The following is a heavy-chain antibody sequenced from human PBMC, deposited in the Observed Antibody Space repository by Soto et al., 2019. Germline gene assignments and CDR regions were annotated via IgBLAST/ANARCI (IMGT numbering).Heavy chain of an antibody. V-gene: IGHV3-30*18. CDR1: GFTFSSYG. J-gene: IGHJ6*02. CDR3: AKDFGYSSSFYYYYYYGMDV. D-gene: IGHD6-6*01. Sequence: PGGSLRLSCAASGFTFSSYGMHWVRQSPGKGLEWVAVISYDGSNKYYADSVKGRFTISRDNSKNTLYLQMNSLRAEDTAVYYCAKDFGYSSSFYYYYYYGMDVWGQGTAVTVSS. CDR2: ISYDGSNK.